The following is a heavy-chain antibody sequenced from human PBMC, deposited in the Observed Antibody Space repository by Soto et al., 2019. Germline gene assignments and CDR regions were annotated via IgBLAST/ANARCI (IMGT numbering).Heavy chain of an antibody. CDR3: SRPRYDGSGTPFDY. V-gene: IGHV3-74*01. CDR2: INTDGRIT. D-gene: IGHD3-22*01. J-gene: IGHJ4*02. Sequence: GGSLRLSCSASGFTFTSYWMHWVRQVPGKGLVWVSHINTDGRITDYGDSVKGRFTISRDNVKKTLYLQMNSLRAEDTVIFYCSRPRYDGSGTPFDYWGQGTLVTVSS. CDR1: GFTFTSYW.